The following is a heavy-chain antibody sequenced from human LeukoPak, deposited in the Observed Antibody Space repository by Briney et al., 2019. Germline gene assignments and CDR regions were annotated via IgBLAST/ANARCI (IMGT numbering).Heavy chain of an antibody. J-gene: IGHJ3*01. CDR3: ARDIEIST. Sequence: GGSLRLSCAASGFTFSDSAMTWVRQTPGKGLEGGSLISFNGANTYYPDSVKGRFTISRDNSKATLYLQMNSLRPEDTAIYYCARDIEISTWGLGTMVTVSS. CDR2: ISFNGANT. CDR1: GFTFSDSA. V-gene: IGHV3-23*01. D-gene: IGHD1-26*01.